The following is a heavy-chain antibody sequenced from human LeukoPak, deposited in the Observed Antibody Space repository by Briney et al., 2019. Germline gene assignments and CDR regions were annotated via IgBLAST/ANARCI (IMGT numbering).Heavy chain of an antibody. Sequence: PGGSLRLSCAASGFIFSNYGMHWVRQPPGKGLEWVAVISYDGSNKYYADSVKGRFTISRDNSKNTLYLQMNSLRAENTALYYCAKGRVRPRITGTTLLRSMDYYYYYYMDVWGKGTTVTVSS. CDR2: ISYDGSNK. J-gene: IGHJ6*03. D-gene: IGHD1-7*01. CDR3: AKGRVRPRITGTTLLRSMDYYYYYYMDV. CDR1: GFIFSNYG. V-gene: IGHV3-30*18.